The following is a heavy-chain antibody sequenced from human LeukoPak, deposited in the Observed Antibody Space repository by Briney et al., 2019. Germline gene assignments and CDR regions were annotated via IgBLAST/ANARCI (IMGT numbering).Heavy chain of an antibody. CDR1: GYSFTSYW. V-gene: IGHV5-51*01. J-gene: IGHJ4*02. Sequence: GESLKISCKGSGYSFTSYWIGWVRQMPGKGLEWMGIIYPGDSDTRYSPSFQGQVTISADKSISTAYLQWSSLKASDTAMYHCARGHSSSWYYFDYWGQGTLVTVSS. CDR2: IYPGDSDT. D-gene: IGHD6-13*01. CDR3: ARGHSSSWYYFDY.